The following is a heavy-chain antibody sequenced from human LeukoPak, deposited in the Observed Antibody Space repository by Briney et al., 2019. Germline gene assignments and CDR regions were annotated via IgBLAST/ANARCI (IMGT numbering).Heavy chain of an antibody. D-gene: IGHD3-16*01. V-gene: IGHV3-33*06. J-gene: IGHJ6*03. CDR3: AKALGGNYYYYMDV. CDR2: IWYDGSNE. CDR1: GFTFSSYG. Sequence: GGSLRLSCAASGFTFSSYGMHWVRQAPGKGLEWVAVIWYDGSNEYYADSVKGPFTISRGNSKNTLYLQMNSLRAEDTAVYYCAKALGGNYYYYMDVWGKGTTVTVPS.